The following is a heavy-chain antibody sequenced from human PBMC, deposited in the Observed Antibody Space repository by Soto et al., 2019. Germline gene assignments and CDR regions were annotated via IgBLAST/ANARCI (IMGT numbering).Heavy chain of an antibody. J-gene: IGHJ4*02. Sequence: EVQLVESGGGLVQPGGSLRLSCAASGFTFSSYWMHWVRQAPGKGLVWVSRINSDGSSTSYADSVKCRFTTSRDNAKNTLYLQMNSLRAEDTAVYYCAIRASYYDSSGYFDYWGQGTLVTVSS. V-gene: IGHV3-74*01. CDR3: AIRASYYDSSGYFDY. CDR1: GFTFSSYW. D-gene: IGHD3-22*01. CDR2: INSDGSST.